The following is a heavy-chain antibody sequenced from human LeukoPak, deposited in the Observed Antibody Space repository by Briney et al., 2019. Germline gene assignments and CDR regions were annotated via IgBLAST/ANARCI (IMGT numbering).Heavy chain of an antibody. Sequence: GGSLRLSCAASGFTFSSYIMNWVRQAPGEGLDWVSYINDGSSSIFYADSVKGRFTISRDNARNSQFLQMNSLRVDDTAVYYCASGGGWVFFNWGQGTLVTVSS. CDR3: ASGGGWVFFN. CDR1: GFTFSSYI. D-gene: IGHD6-19*01. V-gene: IGHV3-48*04. J-gene: IGHJ4*02. CDR2: INDGSSSI.